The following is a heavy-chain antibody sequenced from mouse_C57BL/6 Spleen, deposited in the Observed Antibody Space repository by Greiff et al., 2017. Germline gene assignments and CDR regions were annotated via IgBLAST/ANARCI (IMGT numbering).Heavy chain of an antibody. Sequence: EVHLVESGGGLVKPGGSLKLSCAASGFTFSSYAMSWVRQTPEKRLEWVATISDGGSYTYYPDNVKGRFTISRDNAKNNLYLQMSHLKSEDTAMYYCARDRAYYSNPYFDYWGQGTTLTVSS. V-gene: IGHV5-4*01. CDR2: ISDGGSYT. CDR1: GFTFSSYA. J-gene: IGHJ2*01. D-gene: IGHD2-5*01. CDR3: ARDRAYYSNPYFDY.